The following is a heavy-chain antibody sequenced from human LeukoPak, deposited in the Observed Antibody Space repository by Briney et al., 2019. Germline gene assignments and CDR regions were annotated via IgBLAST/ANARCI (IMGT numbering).Heavy chain of an antibody. V-gene: IGHV3-9*01. CDR3: ARSSHGGSYLSWFDP. Sequence: PGGSLRLSCAASGFTFDDYAMHRVRQAPGKGLEWVSGISWNSGSIGYADSVKGRFTISRDNAKNTLYLQMNSLRAEDTAVYYCARSSHGGSYLSWFDPWGQGTLVTVSS. D-gene: IGHD1-26*01. J-gene: IGHJ5*02. CDR1: GFTFDDYA. CDR2: ISWNSGSI.